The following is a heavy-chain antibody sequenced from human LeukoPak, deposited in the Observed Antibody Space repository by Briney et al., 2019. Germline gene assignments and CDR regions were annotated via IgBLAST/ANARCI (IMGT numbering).Heavy chain of an antibody. Sequence: GGSLRLSCTASGFTFSSYAMSWVRQAPGKGLEWVGRIKSKTDGGTTDYAAPVKGRFTISRDDSKNTLYLQMNSLKTEDTAVYYCTTDFGIVDYWGQGTLVTVSS. CDR1: GFTFSSYA. J-gene: IGHJ4*02. CDR2: IKSKTDGGTT. D-gene: IGHD2-21*01. V-gene: IGHV3-15*01. CDR3: TTDFGIVDY.